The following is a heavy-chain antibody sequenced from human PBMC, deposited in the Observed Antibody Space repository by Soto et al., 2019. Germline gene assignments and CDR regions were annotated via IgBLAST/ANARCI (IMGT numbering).Heavy chain of an antibody. D-gene: IGHD2-2*01. CDR2: IYYSGST. CDR3: ARVDRLGYCSSTSCSWFDP. J-gene: IGHJ5*02. CDR1: GVSISSGGYY. Sequence: SETLSLTCTVSGVSISSGGYYWSWIRQHPGKGLEWIGYIYYSGSTYYNPSLKSRVTISVDTSKNQFSLKLSSVTAADTAVYYCARVDRLGYCSSTSCSWFDPWGQGTLVTVSS. V-gene: IGHV4-31*03.